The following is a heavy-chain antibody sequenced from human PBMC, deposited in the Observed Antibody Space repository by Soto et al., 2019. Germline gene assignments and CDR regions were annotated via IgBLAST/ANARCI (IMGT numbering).Heavy chain of an antibody. J-gene: IGHJ4*02. CDR1: GGSISSGGYY. CDR3: ARQPRILTGYSGHFDY. CDR2: IYYSGST. D-gene: IGHD3-9*01. V-gene: IGHV4-31*03. Sequence: PSETLSLTCTVSGGSISSGGYYWSWIRQHPGKGLEWIGYIYYSGSTYYNPSLKSRVTISVDTSKNQFSLKLSSVTAADTAVYYCARQPRILTGYSGHFDYWGKGTLVTVSS.